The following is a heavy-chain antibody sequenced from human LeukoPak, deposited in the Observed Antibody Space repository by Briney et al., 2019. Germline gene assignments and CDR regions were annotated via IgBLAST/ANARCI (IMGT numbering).Heavy chain of an antibody. J-gene: IGHJ6*03. Sequence: GGSLRLSCAASGFTFSSYSMNWVRQAPGKGLEWVSSITSGSSYRFYADSVKGRFTISRDNAKNSLYLQMNSLRAEDTAVYYCARDPYSGSYGNYYYYFMDVWGKGTTVTISS. D-gene: IGHD1-26*01. CDR3: ARDPYSGSYGNYYYYFMDV. CDR2: ITSGSSYR. CDR1: GFTFSSYS. V-gene: IGHV3-21*01.